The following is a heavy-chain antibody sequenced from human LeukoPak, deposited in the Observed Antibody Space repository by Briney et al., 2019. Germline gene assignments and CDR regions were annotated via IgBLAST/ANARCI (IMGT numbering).Heavy chain of an antibody. J-gene: IGHJ5*02. CDR2: IYHSGSA. CDR1: GYSISSGYQ. V-gene: IGHV4-38-2*02. CDR3: ARDPRWLTPDCTSTSCYENYFDP. Sequence: SETLSLTCGVSGYSISSGYQWAWIRQSPGKGLEWIGSIYHSGSAHYNPSLKSRVTISVETSKNQFSLNMYSMTAADTAVYYCARDPRWLTPDCTSTSCYENYFDPWGQGTLVTVSS. D-gene: IGHD2-2*01.